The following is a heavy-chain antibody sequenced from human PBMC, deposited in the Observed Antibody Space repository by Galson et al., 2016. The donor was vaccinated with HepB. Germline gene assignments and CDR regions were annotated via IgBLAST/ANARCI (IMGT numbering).Heavy chain of an antibody. CDR3: VRDRRLQGLDY. CDR1: GDSITGGGYY. J-gene: IGHJ4*02. V-gene: IGHV4-31*03. D-gene: IGHD5-24*01. CDR2: IYHSGSA. Sequence: TLSLTCTVSGDSITGGGYYWSWVRQHPGKGLEWIGYIYHSGSAYYNPSLKSRLSMSVDTSRNQFSLKLNSLAAADTAIYYCVRDRRLQGLDYWGQGILVTVSS.